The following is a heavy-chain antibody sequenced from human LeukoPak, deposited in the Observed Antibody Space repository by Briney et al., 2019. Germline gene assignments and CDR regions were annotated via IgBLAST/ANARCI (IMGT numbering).Heavy chain of an antibody. Sequence: GGSLRLSCAASSFTFTKYWMTWVRQAPGKGLEWVGNIKQDGSDKNYMDSVKGRFIISRDNTKNSVYLQMSSLRVEDTAVYYCAREVWGPEYWGQGTLVTVSS. J-gene: IGHJ1*01. D-gene: IGHD1-14*01. V-gene: IGHV3-7*01. CDR1: SFTFTKYW. CDR3: AREVWGPEY. CDR2: IKQDGSDK.